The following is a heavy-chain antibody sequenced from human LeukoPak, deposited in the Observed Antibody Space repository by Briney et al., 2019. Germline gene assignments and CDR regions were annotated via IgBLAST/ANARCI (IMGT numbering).Heavy chain of an antibody. CDR3: ARVGLGSGLPFDC. Sequence: GGSLRLSCAASGLTVSSNYMSWVRQAPGGGLEWLSYTTGGGSTKYYEDSVKGRFTISRDNAKNSLYLQINSLRAEDTAVYYCARVGLGSGLPFDCWGQGTLVSVSS. D-gene: IGHD3-3*01. J-gene: IGHJ4*02. V-gene: IGHV3-11*04. CDR1: GLTVSSNY. CDR2: TTGGGSTK.